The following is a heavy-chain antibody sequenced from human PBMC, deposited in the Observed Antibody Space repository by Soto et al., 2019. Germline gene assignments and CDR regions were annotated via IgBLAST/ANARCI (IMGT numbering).Heavy chain of an antibody. CDR2: ISGSGGST. CDR3: AKYSSGGYFDY. Sequence: VGSLRLSCAASGFTFSSYAMSWVRRAPGKGLEWVSAISGSGGSTYYADSVKGRFTISRDNSKNTLYLQMNSLRAEDTAVYYCAKYSSGGYFDYWGQGTLVTVSS. J-gene: IGHJ4*02. D-gene: IGHD6-19*01. CDR1: GFTFSSYA. V-gene: IGHV3-23*01.